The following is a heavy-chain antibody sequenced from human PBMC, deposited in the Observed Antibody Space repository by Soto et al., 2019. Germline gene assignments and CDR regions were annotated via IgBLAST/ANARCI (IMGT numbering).Heavy chain of an antibody. CDR2: IVVGSGNT. D-gene: IGHD3-22*01. CDR3: AADFFSSGYSD. V-gene: IGHV1-58*01. Sequence: SVKVSCKASGFTFTSSAVQWLRQARGQRLEWIGWIVVGSGNTNYAQKFQERVTITRDMSTSTAYMELSSLRSEDTAVYYCAADFFSSGYSDWGQGTLVTVSS. CDR1: GFTFTSSA. J-gene: IGHJ4*02.